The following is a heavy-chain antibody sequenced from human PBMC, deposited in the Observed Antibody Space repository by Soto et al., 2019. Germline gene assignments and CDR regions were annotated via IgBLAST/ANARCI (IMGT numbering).Heavy chain of an antibody. Sequence: GGSLRLSCAASEFTFRSYWMHSVRQSPGKGLVWVSRISGDGSSTTYADSVRGGFTISRDNAKNTVYLQMDSLRAEDTAVYYCARSLPGTYGAFDLWGQGTMVTVSS. V-gene: IGHV3-74*01. CDR1: EFTFRSYW. CDR2: ISGDGSST. D-gene: IGHD1-7*01. J-gene: IGHJ3*01. CDR3: ARSLPGTYGAFDL.